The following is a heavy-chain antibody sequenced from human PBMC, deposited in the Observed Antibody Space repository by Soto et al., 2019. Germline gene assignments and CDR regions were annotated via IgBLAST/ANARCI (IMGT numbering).Heavy chain of an antibody. D-gene: IGHD3-22*01. J-gene: IGHJ3*02. CDR1: GGTFSSYA. V-gene: IGHV1-69*13. CDR2: IIPIFGTA. Sequence: SVKVSCKASGGTFSSYAISWVRQAPGQGLEWMGGIIPIFGTANYAQKFQGRVTITADESTSTAYMELSSLRSEDTAVYYCARHQTYYYDSSGYYGAFDIWGQGTMVTVSS. CDR3: ARHQTYYYDSSGYYGAFDI.